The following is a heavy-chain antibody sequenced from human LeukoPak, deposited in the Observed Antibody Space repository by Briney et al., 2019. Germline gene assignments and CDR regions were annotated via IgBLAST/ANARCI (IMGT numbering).Heavy chain of an antibody. D-gene: IGHD3-10*01. CDR3: ARDLIGAMVRGVISSGWFDP. CDR1: GYSISSGYY. CDR2: IYHSGST. Sequence: ASETLSLTCAVSGYSISSGYYWGWIRQSPGKGLEWIGSIYHSGSTYYNPSLKSRVTISVDTSKNQFSLKLSSVTAADTAVYYCARDLIGAMVRGVISSGWFDPWGQGTLVTVSS. J-gene: IGHJ5*02. V-gene: IGHV4-38-2*02.